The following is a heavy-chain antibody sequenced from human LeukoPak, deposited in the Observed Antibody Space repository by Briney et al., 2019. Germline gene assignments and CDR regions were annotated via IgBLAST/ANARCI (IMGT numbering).Heavy chain of an antibody. V-gene: IGHV3-66*01. CDR1: GFTVRTNY. J-gene: IGHJ5*02. D-gene: IGHD2-8*01. CDR2: IYRGGDT. CDR3: ARDKRYCTSGRCWGVQFGP. Sequence: SLRLYYVSSGFTVRTNYMRWVRQATGQGPEWLSIIYRGGDTYYADSVKGRFTISRDNSKNTLYLQMNAVRAEDTAVYYCARDKRYCTSGRCWGVQFGPWGQGTLVTVSS.